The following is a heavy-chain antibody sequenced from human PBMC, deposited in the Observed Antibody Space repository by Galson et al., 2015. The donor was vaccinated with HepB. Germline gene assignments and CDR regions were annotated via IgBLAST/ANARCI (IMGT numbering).Heavy chain of an antibody. D-gene: IGHD3-16*01. J-gene: IGHJ4*02. CDR1: GGTFSSYA. Sequence: SVKVSCKASGGTFSSYAISWVRQAPGQGLEWMGRIIPILGIANYAQKFQGRVTITADKSTSTAYMELSSLRSEDTAVYYCARDSGRLGELLGYWGQGTLVTVSS. CDR3: ARDSGRLGELLGY. V-gene: IGHV1-69*04. CDR2: IIPILGIA.